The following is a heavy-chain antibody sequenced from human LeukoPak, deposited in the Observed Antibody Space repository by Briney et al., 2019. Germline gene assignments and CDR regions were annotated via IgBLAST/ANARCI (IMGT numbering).Heavy chain of an antibody. V-gene: IGHV1-69*04. D-gene: IGHD3-22*01. CDR1: GGTFSSYA. CDR3: ARFSSGYYAGSVHAWAFDI. CDR2: IIPILGIA. J-gene: IGHJ3*02. Sequence: SVKVSCKASGGTFSSYAISWVRQAPGQGLEWMGRIIPILGIANYAQKFQGRVTITADKSTSTAYMELSSLRSEDTAVYYCARFSSGYYAGSVHAWAFDIWGQGTMVTVSS.